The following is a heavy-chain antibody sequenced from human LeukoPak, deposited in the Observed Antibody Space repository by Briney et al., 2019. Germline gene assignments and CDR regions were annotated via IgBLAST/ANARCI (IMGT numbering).Heavy chain of an antibody. CDR2: IYGDGSDE. D-gene: IGHD3-10*01. Sequence: GGSLRLSCAAPGFTFNTAWMHWVRDGPGGGLVWVSRIYGDGSDESYAESVKGGFTISRDNAKNKLYLQMNSLRAEESAVYYCATDSGQAFSFWGQGTKVTVSS. CDR3: ATDSGQAFSF. J-gene: IGHJ3*01. CDR1: GFTFNTAW. V-gene: IGHV3-74*01.